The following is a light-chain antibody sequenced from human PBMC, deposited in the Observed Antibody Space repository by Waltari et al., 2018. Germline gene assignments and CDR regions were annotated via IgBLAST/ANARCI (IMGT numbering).Light chain of an antibody. CDR3: AAWDDSLNAWV. V-gene: IGLV1-44*01. CDR2: SNN. J-gene: IGLJ3*02. CDR1: SSNIGSNP. Sequence: QSVLTQPPSASGTPGQRVTISCSGSSSNIGSNPVNWYQQFPGTAPKLLIYSNNQRPAGVPARFSGSKSGTSASLASSGLQSEDEVDYYCAAWDDSLNAWVFGGGTKLTVL.